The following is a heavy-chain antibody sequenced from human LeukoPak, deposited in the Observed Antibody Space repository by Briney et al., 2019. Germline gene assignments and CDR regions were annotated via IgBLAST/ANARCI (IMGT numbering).Heavy chain of an antibody. D-gene: IGHD2-15*01. Sequence: GASVKVSCKASGYTFTGYYMHWVRQAPGQGLEWMGWINPNSGGTNYAQKFQGRVTMTRDTSISTAYMELSRLRSDDTAVYYCARGYCSGGSCYEVWFDPWGQGTLVTVSS. CDR1: GYTFTGYY. CDR2: INPNSGGT. J-gene: IGHJ5*02. V-gene: IGHV1-2*02. CDR3: ARGYCSGGSCYEVWFDP.